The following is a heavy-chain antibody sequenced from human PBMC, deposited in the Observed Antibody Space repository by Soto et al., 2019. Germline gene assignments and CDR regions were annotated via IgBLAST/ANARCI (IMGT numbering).Heavy chain of an antibody. CDR3: ARIPSVNYDVWSGYPNFDS. J-gene: IGHJ4*02. CDR1: GGSISSSSYY. V-gene: IGHV4-39*01. D-gene: IGHD3-3*01. CDR2: ISYSGST. Sequence: QLQLQESGPGLVKPSETLSLTCTVSGGSISSSSYYWGWIRQPPGKGLEWIGSISYSGSTYYNPSLKTRFSISVDTSKNQCSLKLNSVTAADTAVSYCARIPSVNYDVWSGYPNFDSWGQGTLVTVSS.